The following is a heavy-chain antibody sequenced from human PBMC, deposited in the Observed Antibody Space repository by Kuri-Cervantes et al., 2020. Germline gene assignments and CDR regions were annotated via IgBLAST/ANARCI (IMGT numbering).Heavy chain of an antibody. Sequence: ASVKVSCKVCGYTLPELSIHGVRQAAGKGLDWMGGFDPEDGEKIYAQKFQGRVTITKDESTSTAYMELSNLRSDDTAVYYCARGTLPISRLRGVASSSFDPWGQGTLVTVSS. D-gene: IGHD5/OR15-5a*01. CDR3: ARGTLPISRLRGVASSSFDP. CDR2: FDPEDGEK. CDR1: GYTLPELS. J-gene: IGHJ5*02. V-gene: IGHV1-24*01.